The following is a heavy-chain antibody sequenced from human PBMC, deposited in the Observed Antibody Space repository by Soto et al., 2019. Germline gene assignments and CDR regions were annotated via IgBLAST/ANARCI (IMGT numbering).Heavy chain of an antibody. V-gene: IGHV3-33*01. Sequence: GWSLRLSCAASGVTFSSYGMHWVRQAPGKGLEWVAFIWHDGGNKFYAESVKGRFTISRDNSKNTLYLQMTSLSAEDTAMYYCARDGDVNTGFGKDYWGQGTLVTVYS. CDR2: IWHDGGNK. CDR1: GVTFSSYG. D-gene: IGHD3-16*01. J-gene: IGHJ4*02. CDR3: ARDGDVNTGFGKDY.